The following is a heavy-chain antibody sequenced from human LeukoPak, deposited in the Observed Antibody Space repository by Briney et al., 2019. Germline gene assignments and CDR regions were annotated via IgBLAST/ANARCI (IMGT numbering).Heavy chain of an antibody. Sequence: KPSETLSLTCSVSGGSISPYHWSWIRQAPGKGLEWIGYIYYSGDTNYNPSLKSRVTISVDTSRNQFSLKLSSVTAADTAVYYCARHPMIVVVINDYYYYMDVWGKGTTVTVSS. CDR2: IYYSGDT. CDR3: ARHPMIVVVINDYYYYMDV. D-gene: IGHD3-22*01. CDR1: GGSISPYH. J-gene: IGHJ6*03. V-gene: IGHV4-59*08.